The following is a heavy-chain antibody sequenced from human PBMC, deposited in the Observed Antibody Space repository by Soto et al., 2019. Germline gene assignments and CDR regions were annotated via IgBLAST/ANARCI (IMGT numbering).Heavy chain of an antibody. Sequence: GAPVTVSFKHSGYTFTSHGISGVRQAPGQGLDWMGWISAYNGNTNHAQKRQGRDTMTTDSSTRTAYMELRSLRSDGTAVDHCARVLRGYSGYGFPYYYYYGMDVWGQGTTVTVSS. V-gene: IGHV1-18*04. D-gene: IGHD5-12*01. CDR1: GYTFTSHG. J-gene: IGHJ6*02. CDR3: ARVLRGYSGYGFPYYYYYGMDV. CDR2: ISAYNGNT.